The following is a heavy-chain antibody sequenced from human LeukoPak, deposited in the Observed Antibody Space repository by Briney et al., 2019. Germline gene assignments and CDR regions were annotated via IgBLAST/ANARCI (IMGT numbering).Heavy chain of an antibody. CDR2: IIPIFGTA. CDR3: ARDKYSSSWYTPSYYGMDV. J-gene: IGHJ6*02. D-gene: IGHD6-13*01. Sequence: ASVKVSCKASGGTFSSYAISWVRQAPGQGVEWMGGIIPIFGTANYAQKFQGRVTITADESTSTAYMELSSLRSEDTAVYYCARDKYSSSWYTPSYYGMDVWGQGTTVTVSS. CDR1: GGTFSSYA. V-gene: IGHV1-69*13.